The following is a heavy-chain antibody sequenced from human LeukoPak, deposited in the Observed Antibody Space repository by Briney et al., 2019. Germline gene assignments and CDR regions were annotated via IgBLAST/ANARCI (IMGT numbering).Heavy chain of an antibody. V-gene: IGHV3-30*03. CDR1: GFSFTTYN. J-gene: IGHJ4*02. D-gene: IGHD3-3*01. CDR3: ARNLGGPTWYYLDY. Sequence: GGSLRLSCAASGFSFTTYNFHWVRQGPGEGLKWLAFISYDGNIKYADSVKGRFTISRDNSKNTLYLQMDSLRAEDTAIYYCARNLGGPTWYYLDYWGRGVLVTVSS. CDR2: ISYDGNIK.